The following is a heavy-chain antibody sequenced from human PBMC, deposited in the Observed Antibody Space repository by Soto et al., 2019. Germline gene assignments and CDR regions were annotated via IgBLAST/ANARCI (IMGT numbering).Heavy chain of an antibody. CDR1: GYTFTSYG. Sequence: GASMKVSCKASGYTFTSYGISWVRQAPGQGLEWMGWISAYNGNTNYAQKLQGRVTMTTDTSTSTAYMELRSLRSDDTAVYYCARGRDILTGYYNFARGWFDPWGQGTLVTVAS. J-gene: IGHJ5*02. V-gene: IGHV1-18*01. CDR3: ARGRDILTGYYNFARGWFDP. CDR2: ISAYNGNT. D-gene: IGHD3-9*01.